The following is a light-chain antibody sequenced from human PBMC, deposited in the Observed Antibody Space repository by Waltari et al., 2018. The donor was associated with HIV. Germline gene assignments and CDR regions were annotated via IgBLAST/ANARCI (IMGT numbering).Light chain of an antibody. CDR2: RNS. J-gene: IGLJ2*01. CDR3: AAWDDNLRRPVV. Sequence: QSVLTQPPSVSGTPGQRVTISCSGSSSKFGSNDVYWYQQFQGAAPIPASFRNSQGPSGVPDRCSGSKSGTAAALAISGLRSEDEAVYHCAAWDDNLRRPVVFGGGTKLTVL. CDR1: SSKFGSND. V-gene: IGLV1-47*01.